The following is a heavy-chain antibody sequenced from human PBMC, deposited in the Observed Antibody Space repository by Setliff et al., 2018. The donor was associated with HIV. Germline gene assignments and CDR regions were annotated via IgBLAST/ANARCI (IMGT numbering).Heavy chain of an antibody. Sequence: SETLSLTCAVHGGSFSGYYWSWIRQPPGKGLEWIGEINQSGSTNYNPSLKSRLTLSVDTSKNQFSLKMHSVTAADTSLYYCSRHGTYYNLFDYWGQGRPVTVSS. CDR1: GGSFSGYY. CDR3: SRHGTYYNLFDY. D-gene: IGHD3-10*01. V-gene: IGHV4-34*01. J-gene: IGHJ4*02. CDR2: INQSGST.